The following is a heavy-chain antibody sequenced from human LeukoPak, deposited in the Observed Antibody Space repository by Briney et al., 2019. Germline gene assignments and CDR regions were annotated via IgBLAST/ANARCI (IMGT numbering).Heavy chain of an antibody. D-gene: IGHD6-13*01. J-gene: IGHJ5*02. Sequence: GGSLRLSCAASGFTFSSYAMSWVRQAPGKGLEWVSAISGSGGSTYYADSVKGRFTISRDNAKNSLYLQMNSLRAEDTAVYYCARGPSSSWYQNWFDPWGQGTLVTVSS. CDR3: ARGPSSSWYQNWFDP. CDR1: GFTFSSYA. V-gene: IGHV3-23*01. CDR2: ISGSGGST.